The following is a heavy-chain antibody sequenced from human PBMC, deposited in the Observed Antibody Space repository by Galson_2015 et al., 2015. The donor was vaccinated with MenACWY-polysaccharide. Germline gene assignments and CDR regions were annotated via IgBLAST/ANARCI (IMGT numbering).Heavy chain of an antibody. J-gene: IGHJ3*02. Sequence: SLRLSCAASGFTFGSYSMNWVRQAPGKGLEWVSSISSSSSYIYYADSVKGRFTISRDNAKNSLYLQMNSLRAEDTAVYYCARDKAYYDSSGYPEVAFDIWGQGTMVTVSS. D-gene: IGHD3-22*01. CDR3: ARDKAYYDSSGYPEVAFDI. CDR2: ISSSSSYI. CDR1: GFTFGSYS. V-gene: IGHV3-21*01.